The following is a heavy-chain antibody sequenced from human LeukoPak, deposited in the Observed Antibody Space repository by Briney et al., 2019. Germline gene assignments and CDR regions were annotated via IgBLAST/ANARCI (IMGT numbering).Heavy chain of an antibody. Sequence: GESLKISCKGSGYSFTSYWIGWVRQMPGKGLEWMGIIYPGDSDTRYSPSFQGQVTISADKSISTAYLQWSSLKASDTAMYYCARSVAAGYYGSGTPYYFDYWGQGTLVTVSS. V-gene: IGHV5-51*01. J-gene: IGHJ4*02. D-gene: IGHD3-10*01. CDR2: IYPGDSDT. CDR1: GYSFTSYW. CDR3: ARSVAAGYYGSGTPYYFDY.